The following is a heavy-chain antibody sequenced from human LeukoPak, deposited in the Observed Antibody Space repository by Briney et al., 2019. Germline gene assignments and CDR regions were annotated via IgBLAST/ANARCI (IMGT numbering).Heavy chain of an antibody. CDR3: ARAVTKYNYYYYGMDV. Sequence: GGSLRLSCAASGFTFSSYAMHWVRQAPGKGLEWVAVISYDGSNKYYADSVKGRFTISRDNSKNTLYLQMNSLRAEDTAVYYCARAVTKYNYYYYGMDVWGQGTTVTVSS. J-gene: IGHJ6*02. V-gene: IGHV3-30-3*01. CDR2: ISYDGSNK. CDR1: GFTFSSYA. D-gene: IGHD4-4*01.